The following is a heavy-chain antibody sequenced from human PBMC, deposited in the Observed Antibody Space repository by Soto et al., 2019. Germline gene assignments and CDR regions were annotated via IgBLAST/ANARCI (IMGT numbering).Heavy chain of an antibody. J-gene: IGHJ6*02. V-gene: IGHV4-61*01. CDR2: IYYSGSA. Sequence: SETLSLTCIVSGDSVTSVSDYWSWIRQPPGKGLEWIGYIYYSGSADYNPSLGSRVTISIDTSKNQFSLKLTSVTAADTAVYYCARGVGFGYYYYHMDLWGQGTTVTVSS. CDR3: ARGVGFGYYYYHMDL. CDR1: GDSVTSVSDY. D-gene: IGHD3-10*01.